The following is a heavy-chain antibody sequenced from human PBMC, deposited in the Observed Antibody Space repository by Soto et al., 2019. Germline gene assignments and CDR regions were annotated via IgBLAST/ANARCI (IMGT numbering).Heavy chain of an antibody. V-gene: IGHV4-39*01. Sequence: QVQLQESGPGLVKPSETLSLTCTVSGGSISGYYWTWIRQPPGKGLEWVGSLFYGGTTDYNPSIKRRLTMSLDTSKNHFSLKLRSVTAADTAVYYCARHRGPAPVYWGQGTLVTASS. D-gene: IGHD3-10*01. CDR3: ARHRGPAPVY. CDR2: LFYGGTT. CDR1: GGSISGYY. J-gene: IGHJ4*02.